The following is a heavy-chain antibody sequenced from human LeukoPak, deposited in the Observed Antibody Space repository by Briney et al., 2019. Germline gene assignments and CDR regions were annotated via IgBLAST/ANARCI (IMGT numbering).Heavy chain of an antibody. V-gene: IGHV4-59*01. D-gene: IGHD2-15*01. CDR1: GGSISFYY. CDR2: ISYSGNT. Sequence: PSETLSLTCTVSGGSISFYYWSWIRQPPGKGLEWIGYISYSGNTNYNPSLQSRVTISLDTSKNQFSLKLSSVTAADTAVYYCARGGGGHDAFDIWGQGTMVTVSS. J-gene: IGHJ3*02. CDR3: ARGGGGHDAFDI.